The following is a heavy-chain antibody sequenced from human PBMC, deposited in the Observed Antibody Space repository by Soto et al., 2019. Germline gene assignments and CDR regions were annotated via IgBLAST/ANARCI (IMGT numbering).Heavy chain of an antibody. CDR2: ISGSGGST. J-gene: IGHJ4*02. Sequence: PGGSLRLSCAASGFTFSSYAMSWVRQAPGKGLEWVSAISGSGGSTYYADSVKGRFTISRDNSNNTLYLQMNSLRAEDTAVYYCARTPIWSGYYLSDSWGQGTLVTVSS. CDR1: GFTFSSYA. CDR3: ARTPIWSGYYLSDS. D-gene: IGHD3-3*01. V-gene: IGHV3-23*01.